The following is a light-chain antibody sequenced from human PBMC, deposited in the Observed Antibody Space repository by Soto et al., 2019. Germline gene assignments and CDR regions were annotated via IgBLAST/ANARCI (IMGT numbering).Light chain of an antibody. J-gene: IGKJ1*01. CDR1: QSIDIY. Sequence: DIQMTQSPSSLSASVGDRVTITCRATQSIDIYLNWYQHKPGKPPHDLIYAASSLQSGVPSRFSGSRSGTDFNLTISSLQPEDFSTYYCQQTYTIPPTFGQGTKVDI. CDR2: AAS. V-gene: IGKV1-39*01. CDR3: QQTYTIPPT.